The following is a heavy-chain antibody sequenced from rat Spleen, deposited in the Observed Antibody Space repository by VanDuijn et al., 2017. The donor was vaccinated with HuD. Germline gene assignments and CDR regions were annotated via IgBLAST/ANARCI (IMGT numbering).Heavy chain of an antibody. D-gene: IGHD1-12*02. J-gene: IGHJ2*01. Sequence: QVQLKESGPGLVQPSQTLSLTCTVSGFSLTSYNVHWVRQPAGKSLEWMGIMWTGGITDYNSALEPRLRISRDTSKSQVFLEFNSLQTEDMATYYCARHYYYDDSYYYGFDYWGQGVMVTVSS. CDR2: MWTGGIT. CDR3: ARHYYYDDSYYYGFDY. V-gene: IGHV2-30*01. CDR1: GFSLTSYN.